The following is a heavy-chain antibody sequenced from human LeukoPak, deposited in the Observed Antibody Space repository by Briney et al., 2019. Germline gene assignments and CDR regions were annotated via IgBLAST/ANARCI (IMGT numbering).Heavy chain of an antibody. CDR3: ARDPYYYDSSGYYD. CDR1: GFTFSSYS. J-gene: IGHJ4*02. Sequence: PGGSLRLSCVASGFTFSSYSVNWVRQVPGKGLECVSSISSSSSYIYYADSVKGRFSIPRDNAKNSLYLQMNSLRAEDTAVYYCARDPYYYDSSGYYDWGQGTLVTVSS. CDR2: ISSSSSYI. V-gene: IGHV3-21*01. D-gene: IGHD3-22*01.